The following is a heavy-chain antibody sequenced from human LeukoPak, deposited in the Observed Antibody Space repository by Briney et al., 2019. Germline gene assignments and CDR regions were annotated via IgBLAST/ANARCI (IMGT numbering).Heavy chain of an antibody. D-gene: IGHD3-3*01. CDR3: AKARDYDFWSGFDS. CDR1: GFIFRSYT. V-gene: IGHV3-23*01. Sequence: GGSLRLSCAASGFIFRSYTMSCVRQTPGKGLEWVSTISGSGGSTYLADSVKGRFTISRDNSKNTLYLQLNSLRGEDTAVYYCAKARDYDFWSGFDSWGQGTLVTVSS. J-gene: IGHJ4*02. CDR2: ISGSGGST.